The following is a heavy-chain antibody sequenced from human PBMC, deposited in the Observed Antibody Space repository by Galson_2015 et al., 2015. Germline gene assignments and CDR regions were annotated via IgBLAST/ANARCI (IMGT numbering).Heavy chain of an antibody. V-gene: IGHV3-7*03. CDR2: IKQDGSEK. J-gene: IGHJ3*02. CDR3: ARISGEVSPFRAFDI. Sequence: SLRLSCAASGFTFSSYWMSWVRQAPGKGLEWVANIKQDGSEKYYVDSVKGRFTISRDNAKNSLYLQMNSLRAEDTAVYYCARISGEVSPFRAFDIWGQGTMVTVSS. D-gene: IGHD3-16*02. CDR1: GFTFSSYW.